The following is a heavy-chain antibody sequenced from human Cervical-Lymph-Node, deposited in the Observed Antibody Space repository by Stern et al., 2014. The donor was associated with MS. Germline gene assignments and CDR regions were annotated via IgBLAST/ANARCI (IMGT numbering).Heavy chain of an antibody. D-gene: IGHD5-18*01. CDR3: AGGYTFDY. J-gene: IGHJ4*02. V-gene: IGHV1-46*01. CDR2: IRPTDGSA. Sequence: AQLVESGAEVKKPGASVKVSCKASGYTFTSYYMHWVRQAPGQGLEWMGIIRPTDGSASYAQKFQDRVPMTRDTSTSTLYMELSSLSSEDTAVYXCAGGYTFDYGGKGTLVTVSS. CDR1: GYTFTSYY.